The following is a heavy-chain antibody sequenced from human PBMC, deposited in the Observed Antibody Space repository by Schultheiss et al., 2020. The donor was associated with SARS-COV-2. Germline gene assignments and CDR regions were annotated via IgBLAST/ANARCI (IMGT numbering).Heavy chain of an antibody. CDR1: GFTFSSYG. J-gene: IGHJ6*02. V-gene: IGHV3-7*01. Sequence: GGSLRLSCAASGFTFSSYGMHWVRQAPGKGLEWVANIKQDGSEKYYVDSVKGRFTISRDNSKNTLYLQMNSLRAEDTAVYYCARPQRPYSNFYGMDVWGQGTTVTVSS. D-gene: IGHD4-11*01. CDR3: ARPQRPYSNFYGMDV. CDR2: IKQDGSEK.